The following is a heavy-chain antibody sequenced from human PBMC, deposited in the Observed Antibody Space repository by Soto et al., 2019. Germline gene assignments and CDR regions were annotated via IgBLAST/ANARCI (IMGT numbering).Heavy chain of an antibody. CDR3: AKDISGRGSYYYYYGMDV. D-gene: IGHD3-16*01. J-gene: IGHJ6*02. CDR2: IIGSGDTT. Sequence: EVQVLESGGGLVQPGGSLRLSCAASGFTFSTYAMTWVRQAPGKGLEWVSGIIGSGDTTYYADSVKGRFTISRDNSKNTLYLQMNSLRAEDTALYFCAKDISGRGSYYYYYGMDVWGQGTTVTVSS. V-gene: IGHV3-23*01. CDR1: GFTFSTYA.